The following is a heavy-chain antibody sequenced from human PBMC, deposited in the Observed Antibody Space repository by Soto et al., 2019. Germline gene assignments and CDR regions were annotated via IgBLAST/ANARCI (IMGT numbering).Heavy chain of an antibody. J-gene: IGHJ6*02. CDR3: ARRGDGYNYYYGMDV. Sequence: SGGSISSYYWSWIRQPPGKGLEWIGYIYYSGSTNYNPSLKSRVTISVDTSKNQFPLKLSSVTAADTAVYYCARRGDGYNYYYGMDVWGQGTTVTVSS. D-gene: IGHD3-10*01. CDR1: GGSISSYY. V-gene: IGHV4-59*01. CDR2: IYYSGST.